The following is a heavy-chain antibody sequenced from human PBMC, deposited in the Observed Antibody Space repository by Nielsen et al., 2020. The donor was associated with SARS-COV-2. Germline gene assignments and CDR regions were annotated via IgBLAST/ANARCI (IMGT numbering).Heavy chain of an antibody. CDR3: ARDTAYYYGSGSYSFDY. CDR2: INPSGGST. J-gene: IGHJ4*02. CDR1: GYTFTGYY. V-gene: IGHV1-46*01. Sequence: ASVKVSCKASGYTFTGYYMHWVRQAPGQGLEWMGIINPSGGSTRYAQKFQGRVTMTRDTSTSTVYMELSSLRSEDTAVYYCARDTAYYYGSGSYSFDYWGQGTLVTVSS. D-gene: IGHD3-10*01.